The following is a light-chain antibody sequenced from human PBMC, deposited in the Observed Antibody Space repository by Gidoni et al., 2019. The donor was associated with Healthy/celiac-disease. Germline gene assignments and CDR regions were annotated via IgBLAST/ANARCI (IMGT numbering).Light chain of an antibody. CDR2: GAS. J-gene: IGKJ4*01. CDR1: QSVSSSY. Sequence: EIVLTQSPGTLSLSPGERATLSCRASQSVSSSYLAWYQQKPGQAPRLLIYGASSRATGIPDRFSGSGSGTDFTLTISRLEPEDFAMYYCQQYGSSLTPTFXGXTKVEIK. CDR3: QQYGSSLTPT. V-gene: IGKV3-20*01.